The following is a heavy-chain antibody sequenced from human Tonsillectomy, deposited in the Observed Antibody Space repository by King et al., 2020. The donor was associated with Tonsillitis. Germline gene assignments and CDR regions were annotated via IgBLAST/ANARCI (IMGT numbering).Heavy chain of an antibody. D-gene: IGHD3-22*01. CDR1: GGSISSSSYY. Sequence: PLQESGPGLVKPSETLSLTCTVSGGSISSSSYYWGWIRQPPGKGLEWIGSIYYSGSTYYNPSLKSRVTISVDTSKNQFSLKLSSVTAADTAVYYCASYAYYYDSSGSYYFDYWGQGTLVTVSS. CDR2: IYYSGST. J-gene: IGHJ4*02. V-gene: IGHV4-39*01. CDR3: ASYAYYYDSSGSYYFDY.